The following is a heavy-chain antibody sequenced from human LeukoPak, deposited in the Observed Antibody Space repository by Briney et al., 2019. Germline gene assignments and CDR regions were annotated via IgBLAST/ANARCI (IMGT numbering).Heavy chain of an antibody. D-gene: IGHD3-22*01. CDR3: ARDSHYFDGSGHKGYFDY. CDR2: ISSSGSTK. Sequence: GGSLKLSCAASGLTFSSFEMNWVRQAPGKGLEWVSYISSSGSTKYYPDSVKGRFTISRDNAKNSLFLQMNSLRAEDTAVYYCARDSHYFDGSGHKGYFDYWGQGTLVTVSS. V-gene: IGHV3-48*03. CDR1: GLTFSSFE. J-gene: IGHJ4*02.